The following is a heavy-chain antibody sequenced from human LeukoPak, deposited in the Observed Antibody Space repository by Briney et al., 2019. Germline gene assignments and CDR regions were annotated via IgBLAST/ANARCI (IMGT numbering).Heavy chain of an antibody. CDR2: IYGGRDT. CDR1: GFTVSSNY. J-gene: IGHJ5*02. V-gene: IGHV3-53*01. CDR3: ARCGYSYGPDAGWFDP. D-gene: IGHD5-18*01. Sequence: PGGSLRLSCAASGFTVSSNYMSWVRQAPGKGLEWVSVIYGGRDTYYADSVKGRFTISRDNSKNTLYLQMNSLRAEDTAVYYCARCGYSYGPDAGWFDPWGQGTLVTVSS.